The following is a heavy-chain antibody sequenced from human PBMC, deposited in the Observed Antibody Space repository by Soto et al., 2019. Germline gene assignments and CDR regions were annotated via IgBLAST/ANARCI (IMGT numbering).Heavy chain of an antibody. CDR2: MNPNSGNT. Sequence: QVPLVQSGAEVKKPGASVKVSCKASGYTFTSYDINWVRQATGQGLEWMGWMNPNSGNTGYAQKFQGRVTMTRNTSISTAYMELSSLRSEDMAVYYCARGPTALRYVDYWGQGTLVTVSS. CDR3: ARGPTALRYVDY. D-gene: IGHD3-9*01. CDR1: GYTFTSYD. V-gene: IGHV1-8*01. J-gene: IGHJ4*02.